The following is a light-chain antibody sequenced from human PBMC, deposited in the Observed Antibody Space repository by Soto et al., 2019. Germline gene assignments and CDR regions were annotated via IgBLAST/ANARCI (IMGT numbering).Light chain of an antibody. J-gene: IGLJ3*02. Sequence: QSVLTQPPSVSGAPGQRVTISCTGSSSNTGAGYDVHWYQQLPGTAPKLLIYGNSNRPSGVPDRFSGSKSGTSASLAIIGLQAEDEADYHCQSYDSSLSGWVFGGGTKLTVL. CDR1: SSNTGAGYD. V-gene: IGLV1-40*01. CDR2: GNS. CDR3: QSYDSSLSGWV.